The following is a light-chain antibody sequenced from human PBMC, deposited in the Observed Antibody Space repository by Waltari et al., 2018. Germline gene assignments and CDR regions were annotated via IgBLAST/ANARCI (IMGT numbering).Light chain of an antibody. Sequence: EIVLTQSPGTLSLSPGERATLSCRASQSSSSISFAWYQQKPGQAPRLLIYGASRRATCIPDMFSGSGSVTDFNLTISRLEPEDCAVYYCHQDGGSPPLTFGGGTKVEIK. CDR1: QSSSSIS. CDR3: HQDGGSPPLT. J-gene: IGKJ4*01. CDR2: GAS. V-gene: IGKV3-20*01.